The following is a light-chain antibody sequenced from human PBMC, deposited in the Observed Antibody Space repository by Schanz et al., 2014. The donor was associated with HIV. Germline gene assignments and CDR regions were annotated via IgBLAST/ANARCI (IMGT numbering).Light chain of an antibody. J-gene: IGKJ1*01. CDR3: QQSYGTSWT. V-gene: IGKV1-39*01. CDR2: ATS. Sequence: DIQLTQSPSSLSASAGDRVTITCRASQSISSYLNWYQQKPGKAPKLLIYATSSLQSAVQSRFSGSGSATEFTLTISSLQPEDFATYYCQQSYGTSWTFGQGTKVEIK. CDR1: QSISSY.